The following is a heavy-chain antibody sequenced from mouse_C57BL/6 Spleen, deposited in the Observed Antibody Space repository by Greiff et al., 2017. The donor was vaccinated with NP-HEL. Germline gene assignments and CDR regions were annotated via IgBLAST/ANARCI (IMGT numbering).Heavy chain of an antibody. CDR1: VYTFTSYW. D-gene: IGHD2-5*01. CDR2: IHPSDSET. CDR3: AGDYYSNYVGFAY. V-gene: IGHV1-52*01. Sequence: QVQLKQPGAELVRPGSSVKLSCKASVYTFTSYWMHWVKQRPIQFLEWIGNIHPSDSETHYNQKFKDKATLTVDKSSSTAYMQLSSLTSEDSAVYYCAGDYYSNYVGFAYWGQGTLVTVSA. J-gene: IGHJ3*01.